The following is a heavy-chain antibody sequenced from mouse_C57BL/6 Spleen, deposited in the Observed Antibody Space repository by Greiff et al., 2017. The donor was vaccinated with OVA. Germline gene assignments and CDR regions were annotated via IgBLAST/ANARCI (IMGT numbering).Heavy chain of an antibody. J-gene: IGHJ3*01. Sequence: EVMLVESGGGLVKPGGSLKLSCAASGFTFSDSGMHWVRQAPEKGLEWVAYISSGSSTIYYADTVKGRFTISSDHAKNTLFLQMTSLRSEDTAMYYCARHYYGSSSFAYWGQGTLVTVSA. CDR2: ISSGSSTI. CDR3: ARHYYGSSSFAY. V-gene: IGHV5-17*01. D-gene: IGHD1-1*01. CDR1: GFTFSDSG.